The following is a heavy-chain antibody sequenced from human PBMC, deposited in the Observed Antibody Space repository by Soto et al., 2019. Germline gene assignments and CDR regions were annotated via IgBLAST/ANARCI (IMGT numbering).Heavy chain of an antibody. Sequence: EVQLVESGGGLVQPGGSLRLSCAASGLTVSNNYMSWVRQAPGKGLEWVSIIYSDETTYYADSVMGRFTISRDSSKNTPYLHTNSLRGDDTGVYYCARDPTATTPTSVDYWGQGTLVTVSS. J-gene: IGHJ4*02. D-gene: IGHD4-17*01. CDR2: IYSDETT. CDR3: ARDPTATTPTSVDY. V-gene: IGHV3-66*01. CDR1: GLTVSNNY.